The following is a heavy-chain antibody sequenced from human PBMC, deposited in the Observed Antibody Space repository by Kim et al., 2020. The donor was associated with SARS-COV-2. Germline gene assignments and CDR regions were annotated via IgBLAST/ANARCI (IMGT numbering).Heavy chain of an antibody. J-gene: IGHJ6*02. CDR1: GFTFSSYS. V-gene: IGHV3-21*01. CDR3: ARELVVVPAAMTAYYYGMDV. CDR2: ISSSSSYI. D-gene: IGHD2-2*01. Sequence: GGSLRLSCAASGFTFSSYSMNWVRQAPGKGLEWVSSISSSSSYIYYADSVKGRFTISRDNAKNSLYLQMNSLRAEDTAVYYCARELVVVPAAMTAYYYGMDVWGQGTTVTVSS.